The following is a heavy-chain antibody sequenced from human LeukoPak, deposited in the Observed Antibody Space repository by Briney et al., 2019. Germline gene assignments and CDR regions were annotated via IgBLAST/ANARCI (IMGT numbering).Heavy chain of an antibody. CDR2: IYYSGST. Sequence: SETLSLTCTVSGGSISSYYWSWIRQPPGKGLEWIGYIYYSGSTNYNPSLKSRVTISVDTSKNQFSLKLSSVTAADTAVYYCARTPRYYGMDVWGQGTTVTVPS. CDR3: ARTPRYYGMDV. V-gene: IGHV4-59*01. J-gene: IGHJ6*02. CDR1: GGSISSYY.